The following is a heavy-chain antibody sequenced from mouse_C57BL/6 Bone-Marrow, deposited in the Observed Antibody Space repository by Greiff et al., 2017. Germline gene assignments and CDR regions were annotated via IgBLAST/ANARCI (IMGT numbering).Heavy chain of an antibody. D-gene: IGHD2-3*01. J-gene: IGHJ2*01. Sequence: VQLQQSGAELVRPGASVKLSCTASGFNIKDDYIHWVKQRPEQGLEWIGWIDPEIGDTEYASKFQGKATITSDTSSNTAYLQLSSLPSADTAVYYCSAFDGNYFDFWGQGTPLTVAS. CDR2: IDPEIGDT. CDR3: SAFDGNYFDF. CDR1: GFNIKDDY. V-gene: IGHV14-4*01.